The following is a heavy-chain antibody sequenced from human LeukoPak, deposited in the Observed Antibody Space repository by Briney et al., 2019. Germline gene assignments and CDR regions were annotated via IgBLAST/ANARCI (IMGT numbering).Heavy chain of an antibody. J-gene: IGHJ4*02. V-gene: IGHV4-39*07. Sequence: SETLSLTCTVSGGSISSSSYYWGWIRQPPGKGLEWIGSLYHSGSTYYNPSLKSRVTISVDTSKNQFSLRMNSLTAADTAVYYCARDSSARYSSSWYVVGDFDYWGQGTPVTVSS. D-gene: IGHD6-13*01. CDR3: ARDSSARYSSSWYVVGDFDY. CDR1: GGSISSSSYY. CDR2: LYHSGST.